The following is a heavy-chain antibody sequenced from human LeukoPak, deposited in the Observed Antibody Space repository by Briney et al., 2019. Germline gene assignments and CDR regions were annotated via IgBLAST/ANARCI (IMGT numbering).Heavy chain of an antibody. CDR2: FDPEDGEA. V-gene: IGHV1-24*01. Sequence: VASAKVSCKVSGYTLTELSMHWVRQAPGQGLEWMGGFDPEDGEAIYAQKFQGRVTMTEDTSTDTAYMELSSLRSEDTAVYYCATPGPCSGTSCYGYWYFDLWGRGTLVTVSS. CDR1: GYTLTELS. J-gene: IGHJ2*01. CDR3: ATPGPCSGTSCYGYWYFDL. D-gene: IGHD2-2*01.